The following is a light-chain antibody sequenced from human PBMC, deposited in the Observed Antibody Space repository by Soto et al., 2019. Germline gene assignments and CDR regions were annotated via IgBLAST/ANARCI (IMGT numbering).Light chain of an antibody. CDR1: QSLIHSDGSTY. J-gene: IGKJ1*01. CDR2: EVS. CDR3: MQGTNWPWT. V-gene: IGKV2-30*02. Sequence: DVVMTQSPLSLPVTLGQPASISCRSSQSLIHSDGSTYLSWFQQRPGQSPRRLIYEVSDRDSGVPDRFSGSGLGTDFTPTISSVEAEDVGVYYGMQGTNWPWTFGQGTEVEIK.